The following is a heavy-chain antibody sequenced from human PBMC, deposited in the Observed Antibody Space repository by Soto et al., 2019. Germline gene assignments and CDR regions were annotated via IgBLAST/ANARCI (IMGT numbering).Heavy chain of an antibody. D-gene: IGHD3-22*01. V-gene: IGHV4-59*01. CDR1: GGSISIYY. CDR2: INDNGNT. J-gene: IGHJ4*02. CDR3: AKYDGTGYYCDY. Sequence: SETLSLTCTVSGGSISIYYWSWIRHFPGKGLEWIGYINDNGNTNYNPSLRSRVTISRDTSKNQFSLKLSSVSAADTAIYYCAKYDGTGYYCDYWGQGTLVTVSS.